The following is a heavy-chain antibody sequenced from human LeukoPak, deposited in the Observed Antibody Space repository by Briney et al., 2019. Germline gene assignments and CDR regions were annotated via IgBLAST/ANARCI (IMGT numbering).Heavy chain of an antibody. CDR1: GGSFSGYY. Sequence: KPSETLSLTCAVYGGSFSGYYWSWIRQPPGKGLEWIGEINHSGSTNYNPSLKSRVTISVDTSKNQFSLKLSSVTAADTAVYYCAREGGYNFDAFDIWGQGTMVTVSS. J-gene: IGHJ3*02. CDR2: INHSGST. V-gene: IGHV4-34*01. D-gene: IGHD5-24*01. CDR3: AREGGYNFDAFDI.